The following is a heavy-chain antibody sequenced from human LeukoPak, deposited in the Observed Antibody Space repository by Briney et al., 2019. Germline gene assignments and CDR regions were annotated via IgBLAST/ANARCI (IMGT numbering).Heavy chain of an antibody. D-gene: IGHD1-14*01. CDR2: MNPNSGNT. Sequence: ASVKVSCEASGYTFTSYDINWVRQATGQGLKWMGWMNPNSGNTGYAQKFQGRVTMTRNTSISTAYVELSSLRSEDTAVYYCARDYPHRGFYYYGMDVWGQGTTVTVSS. V-gene: IGHV1-8*01. CDR1: GYTFTSYD. CDR3: ARDYPHRGFYYYGMDV. J-gene: IGHJ6*02.